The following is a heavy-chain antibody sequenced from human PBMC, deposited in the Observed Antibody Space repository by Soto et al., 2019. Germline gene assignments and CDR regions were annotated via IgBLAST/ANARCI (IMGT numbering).Heavy chain of an antibody. CDR2: ISAHNGNT. V-gene: IGHV1-18*01. Sequence: QVHLVQSGAEVKKPGASVKVSCQASGYAFTTYGITWVRQAHGQGLEWMGWISAHNGNTNYAQKLQGRVTVTRDTSTSTSYMELRSLRSDDTAVYYCARGRYGDYWGQGALVTFPS. CDR1: GYAFTTYG. J-gene: IGHJ4*02. D-gene: IGHD1-1*01. CDR3: ARGRYGDY.